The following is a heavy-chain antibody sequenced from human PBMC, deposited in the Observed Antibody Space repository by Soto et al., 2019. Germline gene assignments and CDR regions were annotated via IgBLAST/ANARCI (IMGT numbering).Heavy chain of an antibody. J-gene: IGHJ4*02. CDR2: ISGSGGST. CDR3: AKDRPGIYYDSSGPIDY. CDR1: GFTFSSYA. Sequence: WSLRLSCAASGFTFSSYAMSWVRQAPGKGLEWVSAISGSGGSTYYADSVKGRFTISRDNSKNTLYLQMNSLRAEDTAVYYCAKDRPGIYYDSSGPIDYWGQGTLVTVSS. V-gene: IGHV3-23*01. D-gene: IGHD3-22*01.